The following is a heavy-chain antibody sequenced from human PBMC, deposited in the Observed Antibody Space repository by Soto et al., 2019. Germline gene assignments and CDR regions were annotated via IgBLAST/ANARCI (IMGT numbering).Heavy chain of an antibody. CDR1: GYTFTSYY. D-gene: IGHD5-18*01. Sequence: QVQLVQSGAEVKKPGASVKVSCKASGYTFTSYYMHWVRQAPGQGLEWMGIINPSGGSTSYAQKFQGRVTMTRDTSTSTVYMELSSLRSEDTAVYYCARDGDVVRGYTYGYPLENYYYYGMDVWGQGTTVTVSS. V-gene: IGHV1-46*01. J-gene: IGHJ6*02. CDR2: INPSGGST. CDR3: ARDGDVVRGYTYGYPLENYYYYGMDV.